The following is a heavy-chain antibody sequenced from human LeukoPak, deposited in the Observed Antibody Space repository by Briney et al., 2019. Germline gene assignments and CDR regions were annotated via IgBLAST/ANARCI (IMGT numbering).Heavy chain of an antibody. CDR2: ISSSGSTI. CDR1: GFTFSDYY. D-gene: IGHD3-22*01. V-gene: IGHV3-11*01. CDR3: ARDFDSSGYYLPVHWYFDL. Sequence: PGGSLRLSCAASGFTFSDYYMSWIRQAPGKGLEWVSYISSSGSTIYYADSVKGRFTISRDNAKNSLYLQMNSLRAEDTAVYYCARDFDSSGYYLPVHWYFDLWGRGTLVTVSS. J-gene: IGHJ2*01.